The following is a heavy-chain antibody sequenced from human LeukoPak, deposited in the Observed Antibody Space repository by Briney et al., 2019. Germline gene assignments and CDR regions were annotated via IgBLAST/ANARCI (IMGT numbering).Heavy chain of an antibody. D-gene: IGHD6-19*01. CDR1: GYTFTGYY. J-gene: IGHJ4*02. V-gene: IGHV1-2*02. CDR2: INPNSGGT. Sequence: ASVKVSCKASGYTFTGYYMHWVRQAPGQGLEWMGWINPNSGGTKYAQKFQGRVTMTRDTSISTAYMELSNLRSDDTAVYYCARVIGVLWLVDYWGQGTLVIVSS. CDR3: ARVIGVLWLVDY.